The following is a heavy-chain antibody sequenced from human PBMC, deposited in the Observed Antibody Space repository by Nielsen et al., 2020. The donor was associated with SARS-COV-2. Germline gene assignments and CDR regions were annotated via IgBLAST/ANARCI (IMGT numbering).Heavy chain of an antibody. V-gene: IGHV4-31*03. J-gene: IGHJ4*02. D-gene: IGHD2-2*01. CDR3: ARDRRYCSSTSCHGDFDY. CDR2: IYYSGST. CDR1: GGSISSGGYY. Sequence: SGTLSLTCTVSGGSISSGGYYWSWIRQHPGKGLEWIGYIYYSGSTYYNPSLKSRVTISVDTSKNQFSLKLSSVTAADTAVYYCARDRRYCSSTSCHGDFDYWGQGTLVTVSS.